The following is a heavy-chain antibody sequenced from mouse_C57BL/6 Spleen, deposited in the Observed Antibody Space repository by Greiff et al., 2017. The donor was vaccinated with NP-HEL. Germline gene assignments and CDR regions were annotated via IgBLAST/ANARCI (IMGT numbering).Heavy chain of an antibody. CDR2: IDPEDGET. CDR1: GFNITDYY. J-gene: IGHJ1*03. Sequence: VQLKQSGAELVKPGASVKLSCTASGFNITDYYMHWVKQRPEQGLEWIGRIDPEDGETKYAPKFQGKATITADTSSNTAYLQLSSLTSEDTAVYYCARAHYYGSSDGYFDVWGTGTTVTVSS. V-gene: IGHV14-2*01. D-gene: IGHD1-1*01. CDR3: ARAHYYGSSDGYFDV.